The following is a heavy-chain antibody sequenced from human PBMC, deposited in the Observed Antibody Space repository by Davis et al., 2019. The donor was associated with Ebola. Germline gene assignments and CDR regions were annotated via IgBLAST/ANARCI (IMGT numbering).Heavy chain of an antibody. J-gene: IGHJ6*02. Sequence: GGSLRLSCAASGFTFSSYGMHWVRQAPGKGLEWVAVIWYDGSNKYYADSVKGRFTISRDNSKNTLYLQMNSLRAEDTAVYYCAKDPHYGYYYYYGMDVWGQGTTVTVSS. CDR2: IWYDGSNK. V-gene: IGHV3-30*02. CDR1: GFTFSSYG. D-gene: IGHD3-10*01. CDR3: AKDPHYGYYYYYGMDV.